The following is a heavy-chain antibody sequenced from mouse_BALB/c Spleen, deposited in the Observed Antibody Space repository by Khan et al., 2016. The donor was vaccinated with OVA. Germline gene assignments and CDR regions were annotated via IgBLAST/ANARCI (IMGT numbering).Heavy chain of an antibody. CDR1: GYTFTSYT. CDR2: INPSNGYT. Sequence: QVHVKQSGAELARPGASVKMSCKASGYTFTSYTIHWIKLRPGQGLEWIGYINPSNGYTNYNQKFKDKATLTADKSSTTAYMQLSSLTSDDSAVXNWVRDGAYYRNDGWFAYWGQGTLVTVSA. D-gene: IGHD2-14*01. J-gene: IGHJ3*01. CDR3: VRDGAYYRNDGWFAY. V-gene: IGHV1-4*01.